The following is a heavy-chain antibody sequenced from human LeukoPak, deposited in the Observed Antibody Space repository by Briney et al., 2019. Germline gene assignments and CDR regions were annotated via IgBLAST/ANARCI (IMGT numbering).Heavy chain of an antibody. D-gene: IGHD3-22*01. CDR1: GYTFTSYY. Sequence: ASVKVSCKASGYTFTSYYMHWVRQAPGQGLEWMGIINPSGGSTSYAQKLQGRVTMTRDTSTSTVYMELSSLRSEDTAVYYCARGDYYDSSGSNWFDPWGQGTLVTVSS. J-gene: IGHJ5*02. V-gene: IGHV1-46*01. CDR2: INPSGGST. CDR3: ARGDYYDSSGSNWFDP.